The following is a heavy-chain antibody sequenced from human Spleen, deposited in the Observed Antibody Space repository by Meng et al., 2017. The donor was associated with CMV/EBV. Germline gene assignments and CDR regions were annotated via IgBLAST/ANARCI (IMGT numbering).Heavy chain of an antibody. V-gene: IGHV1-69*10. CDR3: ARDKEQGAVVPAPSPQGMDV. CDR1: GGTSNKYA. CDR2: IIPLLGIA. D-gene: IGHD2-2*01. Sequence: SVKVSCKAFGGTSNKYAINWVRQAPGQGLEWMGVIIPLLGIANYAQNIQGRVTMTTDTSTSTAYMELRSLRSDDTAVYYCARDKEQGAVVPAPSPQGMDVWGQGTTVTVSS. J-gene: IGHJ6*02.